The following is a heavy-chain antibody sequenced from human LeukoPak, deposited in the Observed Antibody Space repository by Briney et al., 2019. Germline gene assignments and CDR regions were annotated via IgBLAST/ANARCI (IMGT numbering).Heavy chain of an antibody. CDR1: GFTFSGSA. V-gene: IGHV3-73*01. D-gene: IGHD3-10*01. CDR2: IRSKANSYAT. J-gene: IGHJ4*02. CDR3: TRRYGSGIYYFDY. Sequence: GGSLRLSCAASGFTFSGSAMHWVRQASGKGLEWVGRIRSKANSYATAYAASVKGRFTISRDDSKNTAYLQMNSLKTEDTAVYYCTRRYGSGIYYFDYWGQGILVTVSS.